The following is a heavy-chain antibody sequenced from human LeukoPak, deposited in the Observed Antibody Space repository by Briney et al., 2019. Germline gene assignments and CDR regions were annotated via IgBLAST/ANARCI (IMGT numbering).Heavy chain of an antibody. J-gene: IGHJ3*02. Sequence: GESLQISCKGSGYSFTSYWIGWVRQLPGKGLEWMGIIYPGDSDTRYSPSFQGQVTISADKSISTAYLQWSSLKASDTAMYYCASAVSIAARQVAFDIWGQGTMVTVSS. CDR2: IYPGDSDT. V-gene: IGHV5-51*01. CDR1: GYSFTSYW. D-gene: IGHD6-6*01. CDR3: ASAVSIAARQVAFDI.